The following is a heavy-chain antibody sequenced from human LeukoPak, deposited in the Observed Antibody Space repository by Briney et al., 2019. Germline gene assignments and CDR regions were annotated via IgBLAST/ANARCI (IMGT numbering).Heavy chain of an antibody. V-gene: IGHV4-34*12. D-gene: IGHD6-13*01. Sequence: SETLSLTCAVYGYSLTNHYWIWIRQPPGKGLEWIGEIMHTGSTNYNPSLKSRVTISVDTPKNQFFLNLTSVTAADTAVYYCARGPAAVHPWGQGTLVTVSS. CDR2: IMHTGST. CDR3: ARGPAAVHP. CDR1: GYSLTNHY. J-gene: IGHJ5*02.